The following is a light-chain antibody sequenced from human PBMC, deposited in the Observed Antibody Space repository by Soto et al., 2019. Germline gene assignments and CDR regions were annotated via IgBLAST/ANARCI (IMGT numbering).Light chain of an antibody. CDR2: TND. J-gene: IGLJ1*01. Sequence: QSVLTQPPSASGTPGQRVTISCSGSSSNIGSKTVNWYQQLPGTAPKLLIYTNDQRPSGVPDRFSGSKSGTSASLAISGLPSPDAAAYYYSAWDDSLNGYVFGTGTKLTVL. CDR3: SAWDDSLNGYV. V-gene: IGLV1-44*01. CDR1: SSNIGSKT.